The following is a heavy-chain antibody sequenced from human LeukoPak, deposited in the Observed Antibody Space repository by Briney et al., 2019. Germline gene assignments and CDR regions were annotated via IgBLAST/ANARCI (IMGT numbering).Heavy chain of an antibody. CDR1: GDSMRTSY. CDR3: ARVSTTTVTNRYYYYGMDV. Sequence: SETLSLTCTVSGDSMRTSYWSWIRQPAGKGLEWLGRIYANGNAHYNPSLKSRVTISVDTSKNQFSLKLSSVTAADTAVYYCARVSTTTVTNRYYYYGMDVWGQGTTVTVSS. CDR2: IYANGNA. D-gene: IGHD4-17*01. V-gene: IGHV4-4*07. J-gene: IGHJ6*02.